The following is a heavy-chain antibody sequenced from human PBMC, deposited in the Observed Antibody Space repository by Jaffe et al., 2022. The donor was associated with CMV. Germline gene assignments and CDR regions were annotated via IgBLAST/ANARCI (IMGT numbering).Heavy chain of an antibody. D-gene: IGHD6-19*01. CDR1: GFTFSSYW. CDR2: INSDGSDGSSR. V-gene: IGHV3-74*01. Sequence: EVQLVESGGGLVQPGGSLRLSCAASGFTFSSYWMHWVRQAPGKGLVWVSRINSDGSDGSSRSNADSVQGRFSISRDNAKNTLYLQMNSLRAEDTAVYYCAREYSSGWYVDYWGQGTLVTVSS. J-gene: IGHJ4*02. CDR3: AREYSSGWYVDY.